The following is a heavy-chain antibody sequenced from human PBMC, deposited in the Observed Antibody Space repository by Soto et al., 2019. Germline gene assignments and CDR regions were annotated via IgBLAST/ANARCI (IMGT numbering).Heavy chain of an antibody. D-gene: IGHD1-1*01. CDR2: ISSSGSTI. Sequence: QVQLVESGGGLVKPGGSLRLSCAASGFTFSDYYMSWIRQAPGKGLEWVSYISSSGSTIYYADSVKGRFTISRDNAKNSLYLKMNSLRAEDTAVYYCAKQELERRFFYYYMDVWGKGTTVTVSS. J-gene: IGHJ6*03. V-gene: IGHV3-11*01. CDR1: GFTFSDYY. CDR3: AKQELERRFFYYYMDV.